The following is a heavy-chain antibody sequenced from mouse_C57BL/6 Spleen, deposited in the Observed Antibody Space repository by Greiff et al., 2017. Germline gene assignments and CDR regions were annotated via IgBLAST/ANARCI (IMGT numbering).Heavy chain of an antibody. V-gene: IGHV14-4*01. CDR1: GFNIKDDY. CDR3: TTRRRYYDYGGAMDY. Sequence: EVKLEESGAELVRPGASVKLSCTASGFNIKDDYMHWVKQRPEQGLEWIGWIDPENGDTEYASKFQGKATITADTSSNTAYLQLSSLTSEDTAVYYCTTRRRYYDYGGAMDYWGQGTSVTVSS. CDR2: IDPENGDT. D-gene: IGHD2-4*01. J-gene: IGHJ4*01.